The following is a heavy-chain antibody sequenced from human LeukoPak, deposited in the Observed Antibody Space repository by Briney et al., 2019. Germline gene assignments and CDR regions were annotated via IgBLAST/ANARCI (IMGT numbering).Heavy chain of an antibody. CDR1: GFTFSSYW. D-gene: IGHD3-22*01. V-gene: IGHV3-21*01. CDR2: ISSSSSYI. Sequence: GGSLRLSCAASGFTFSSYWMSWVRQAPGKGLEWVSSISSSSSYIYYADSVKGRFTISRDNAKNSLYLQMNSLRAEDTAVYYCARTITMIVVDVVFDYWGQGTLVTVSS. J-gene: IGHJ4*02. CDR3: ARTITMIVVDVVFDY.